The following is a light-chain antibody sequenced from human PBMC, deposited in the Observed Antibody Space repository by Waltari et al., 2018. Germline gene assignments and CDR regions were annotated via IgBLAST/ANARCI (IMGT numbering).Light chain of an antibody. V-gene: IGLV2-8*01. J-gene: IGLJ2*01. CDR1: SADFGGHNY. CDR3: CSYAGSNTLA. CDR2: DVT. Sequence: QSALTQPPSASGSPGQSVTISCPGTSADFGGHNYVSWYQHHPGKAPKLIVYDVTKRPSGVPDRFSGSKSGNTASLTVSGLQAEDEAHYYCCSYAGSNTLAFGGGTKLTVL.